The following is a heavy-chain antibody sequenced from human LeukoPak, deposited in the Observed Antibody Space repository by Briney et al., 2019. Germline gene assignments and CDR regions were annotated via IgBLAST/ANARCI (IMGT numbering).Heavy chain of an antibody. D-gene: IGHD1-26*01. Sequence: ASVKVSCKASGYTFTSYYMHWVRQAPGQGLEWMGWINPNSGGTSYAQKFQGRVTMTRDTSISTAYMELSRLRSDDTAVYYCARAYSGSYRGLSDYWGQGTLVTVSS. V-gene: IGHV1-2*02. CDR2: INPNSGGT. CDR1: GYTFTSYY. J-gene: IGHJ4*02. CDR3: ARAYSGSYRGLSDY.